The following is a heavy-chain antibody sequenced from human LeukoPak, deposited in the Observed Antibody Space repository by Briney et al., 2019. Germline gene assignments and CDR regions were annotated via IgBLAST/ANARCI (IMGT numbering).Heavy chain of an antibody. CDR2: INHSGST. CDR3: ARGADSSGYWSNWFDP. Sequence: SETLSLTCAVYGGSFSGYYWSWIRQPPGKGLEWIGEINHSGSTNYNPSLKSRVTISVDTSKNQFSLKLSSVTAADTAVYYCARGADSSGYWSNWFDPWGQGTLVTVSS. V-gene: IGHV4-34*01. D-gene: IGHD3-22*01. J-gene: IGHJ5*02. CDR1: GGSFSGYY.